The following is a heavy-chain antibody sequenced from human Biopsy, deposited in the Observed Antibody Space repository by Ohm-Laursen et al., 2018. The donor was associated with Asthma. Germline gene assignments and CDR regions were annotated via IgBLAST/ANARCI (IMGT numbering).Heavy chain of an antibody. CDR3: VRDGTDDAFDI. J-gene: IGHJ3*02. CDR2: ISKDASTQ. CDR1: RFAFGSYT. Sequence: SLRLSCTASRFAFGSYTMYWVRQSPGKGPEWVGVISKDASTQDYADSVKGRFTMARDNSKNTLDLQMNSLREEDTAVYYCVRDGTDDAFDIWGQGTVVSVSS. V-gene: IGHV3-30*03. D-gene: IGHD1-1*01.